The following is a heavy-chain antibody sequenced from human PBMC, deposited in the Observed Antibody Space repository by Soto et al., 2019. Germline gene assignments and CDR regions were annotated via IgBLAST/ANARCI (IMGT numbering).Heavy chain of an antibody. V-gene: IGHV1-69*06. CDR3: ARDRAVATSDYYYGMDV. D-gene: IGHD5-12*01. CDR1: GGSFSIYP. Sequence: LLKGYCKSSGGSFSIYPSGWGRQKPGQGLEWMGGIIPIFGTANYAQKFQGRVTITADKSTSTAYMELSSLRSEDTAVYYCARDRAVATSDYYYGMDVWGQGTTVPVSS. J-gene: IGHJ6*02. CDR2: IIPIFGTA.